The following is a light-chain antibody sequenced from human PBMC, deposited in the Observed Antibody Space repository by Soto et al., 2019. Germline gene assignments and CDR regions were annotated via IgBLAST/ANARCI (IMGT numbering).Light chain of an antibody. Sequence: EMVMTQSPATVPVSPGERVTLSYRASQSVSIDLAWYQQKPGQAPRLLIYGASTRATDIPPSFTGSGSGTEFTLTISSLQSEDIAVYYCQQYNKWPQTFGQGTKVDIK. V-gene: IGKV3-15*01. CDR2: GAS. J-gene: IGKJ1*01. CDR1: QSVSID. CDR3: QQYNKWPQT.